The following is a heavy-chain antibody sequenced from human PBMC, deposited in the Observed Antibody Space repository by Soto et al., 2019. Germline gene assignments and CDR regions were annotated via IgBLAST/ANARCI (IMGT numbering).Heavy chain of an antibody. V-gene: IGHV2-5*02. CDR3: ALLCPHCSSWYEPFDP. D-gene: IGHD6-13*01. J-gene: IGHJ5*02. Sequence: SGPTLVNPTQTLTLTCTFSGFSLSTSGVGVGWIRQPPGKALEWLALIYWDDDKRYSPSLKSRLTITKDTSKNQVALTMTNMDPVDTATYYCALLCPHCSSWYEPFDPWSQGTLVTVSS. CDR1: GFSLSTSGVG. CDR2: IYWDDDK.